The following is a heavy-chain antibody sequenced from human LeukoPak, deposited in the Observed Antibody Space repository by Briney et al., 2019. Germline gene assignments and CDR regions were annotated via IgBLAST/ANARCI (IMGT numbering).Heavy chain of an antibody. CDR1: GYTFTSYY. CDR2: INPSGGST. CDR3: ARELGKYYYDSPGQIL. J-gene: IGHJ3*01. V-gene: IGHV1-46*01. D-gene: IGHD3-22*01. Sequence: ASVKVSSKASGYTFTSYYMHWVRQAPGQGLEWMEIINPSGGSTTYAQRFQGRVTMTRDLSTSTVYMELSSLRSEDTAVYYCARELGKYYYDSPGQILWGQGTMVTVSS.